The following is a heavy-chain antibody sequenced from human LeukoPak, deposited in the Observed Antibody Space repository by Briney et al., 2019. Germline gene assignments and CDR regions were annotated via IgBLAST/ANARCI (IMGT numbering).Heavy chain of an antibody. Sequence: GGSLRLSCAASGFTFSTYWMSWVRKAPGKGLEWVSFISDSGGSTYYADSVKGRFTISRDNSKNTLYLQMNSLRAEATAVYYCAKKVSRSNWYYFDYCGQGTLVTVAS. CDR1: GFTFSTYW. J-gene: IGHJ4*02. D-gene: IGHD1-20*01. V-gene: IGHV3-23*01. CDR3: AKKVSRSNWYYFDY. CDR2: ISDSGGST.